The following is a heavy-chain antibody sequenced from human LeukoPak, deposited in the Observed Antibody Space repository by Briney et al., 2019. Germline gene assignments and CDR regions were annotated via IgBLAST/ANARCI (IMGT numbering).Heavy chain of an antibody. J-gene: IGHJ4*02. D-gene: IGHD3-22*01. CDR2: INHSGST. CDR1: GGSFSGYY. CDR3: ARDLNYYDSSGYYEN. Sequence: SETLSLTCAVYGGSFSGYYWSWIRQPPGKGLEWTGEINHSGSTNYNPSLKSRVTISVDTSKNQFSLKLSSVTAADTAVYYCARDLNYYDSSGYYENWGQGTLVTVSS. V-gene: IGHV4-34*01.